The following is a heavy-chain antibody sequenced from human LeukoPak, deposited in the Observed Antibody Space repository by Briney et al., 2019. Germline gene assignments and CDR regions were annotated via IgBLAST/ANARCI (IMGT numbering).Heavy chain of an antibody. D-gene: IGHD4-23*01. CDR2: IYYSGST. V-gene: IGHV4-39*07. J-gene: IGHJ4*02. Sequence: SETLSLTCTVSGGSISSSSYYWGWIRQPPGRGLEWIGSIYYSGSTYYNPSLKSRVTISVDTSKNQFSLKLSSVTAADTAVYYCARSPDYGGNSRYFDYWGQGTLVTVSS. CDR3: ARSPDYGGNSRYFDY. CDR1: GGSISSSSYY.